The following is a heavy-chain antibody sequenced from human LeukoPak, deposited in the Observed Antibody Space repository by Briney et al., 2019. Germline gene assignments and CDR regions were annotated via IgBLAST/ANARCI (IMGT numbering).Heavy chain of an antibody. CDR2: IYYSGST. J-gene: IGHJ6*03. CDR1: GGSFSGYY. CDR3: ARERAGTMVRGVIYYYYYMDV. V-gene: IGHV4-31*11. D-gene: IGHD3-10*01. Sequence: SETLSLTCAVYGGSFSGYYWSWIRQHPGKGLEWIGYIYYSGSTYYNPSLKSRATISVDTSKNQFSLKLSSVTAADTAVYYCARERAGTMVRGVIYYYYYMDVWGKGTTVTVSS.